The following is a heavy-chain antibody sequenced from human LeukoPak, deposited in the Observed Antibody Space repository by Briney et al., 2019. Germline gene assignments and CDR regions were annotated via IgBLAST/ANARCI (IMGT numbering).Heavy chain of an antibody. Sequence: PGGSLRLSCAASGFTFSSYWMSWVRQAPGKGLEWVANIKQDGSEKYVDSVKGRFTISRDNAKNSLYLQMSSLRAEDTAVYYCASGQWLVLNYWGQGTLVTVSS. D-gene: IGHD6-19*01. CDR1: GFTFSSYW. CDR3: ASGQWLVLNY. V-gene: IGHV3-7*03. J-gene: IGHJ4*02. CDR2: IKQDGSEK.